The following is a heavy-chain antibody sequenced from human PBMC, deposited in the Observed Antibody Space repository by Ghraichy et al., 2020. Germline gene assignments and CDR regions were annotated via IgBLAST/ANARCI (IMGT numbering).Heavy chain of an antibody. CDR3: AKDHGSKWLRAFDY. Sequence: GGSLRLSCAASGFTFSSYAMSWVRQAPGKGLEWVSAISENSGNTYYADSVKDRCTISRDNSENTLFLQMNGLRAEDTAVYYCAKDHGSKWLRAFDYWGQGALVTVSS. J-gene: IGHJ4*02. CDR2: ISENSGNT. D-gene: IGHD5-18*01. CDR1: GFTFSSYA. V-gene: IGHV3-23*01.